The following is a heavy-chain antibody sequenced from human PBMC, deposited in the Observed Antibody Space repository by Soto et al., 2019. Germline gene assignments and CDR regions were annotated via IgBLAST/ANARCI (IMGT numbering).Heavy chain of an antibody. D-gene: IGHD7-27*01. CDR1: GFTFSSYD. CDR3: ARLNGGNGAFDI. V-gene: IGHV3-13*05. Sequence: GESLKISCAASGFTFSSYDMHWVRQATGKGLEWVSAIGTAGDPYYPGSVKGRFTISRENAKNSLYLQMNSLRAGDTAVYYCARLNGGNGAFDIWGQGTMVTVSS. CDR2: IGTAGDP. J-gene: IGHJ3*02.